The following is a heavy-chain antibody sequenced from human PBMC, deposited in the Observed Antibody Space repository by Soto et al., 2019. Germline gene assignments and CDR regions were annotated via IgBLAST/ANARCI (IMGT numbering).Heavy chain of an antibody. CDR3: AKWKYVLMVYAGIDP. CDR2: ISGSGGST. Sequence: PGGSLRLSCAASGFTFSSYAMSWVRQAPGKGLEWVSAISGSGGSTYYADSVKGRFTISRDNSKNTLYLQMNSLRAEDTAVYYCAKWKYVLMVYAGIDPWGQGTLVTVSS. J-gene: IGHJ5*02. D-gene: IGHD2-8*01. V-gene: IGHV3-23*01. CDR1: GFTFSSYA.